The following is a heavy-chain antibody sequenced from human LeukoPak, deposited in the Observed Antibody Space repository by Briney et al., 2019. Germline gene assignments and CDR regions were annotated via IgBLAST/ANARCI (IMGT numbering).Heavy chain of an antibody. CDR2: IYYSGST. CDR1: GGSISSSSYY. Sequence: SETLSLTCTVSGGSISSSSYYWGWIRQPPGKGLEWIGSIYYSGSTYYNPSLKSRVTISVDTSKNQFSLKLSSVTAADTAVYYCARGRRWPTYYGSGSGYWGQGTLVTVSS. J-gene: IGHJ4*02. D-gene: IGHD3-10*01. V-gene: IGHV4-39*01. CDR3: ARGRRWPTYYGSGSGY.